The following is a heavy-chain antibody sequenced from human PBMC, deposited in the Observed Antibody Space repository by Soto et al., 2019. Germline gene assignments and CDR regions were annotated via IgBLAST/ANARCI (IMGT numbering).Heavy chain of an antibody. CDR2: ISGSGGSS. J-gene: IGHJ3*02. Sequence: EVQLLESGGGLVQPGGSLRLSCAASGFTFSSYAVTWVRQAPGKGLELVSIISGSGGSSYYADSVKGRLTISRDNSKKTLSLQMNSLRAEDTAVYYCAKDRERSGYYLGAFDIWGQGTMVTVSS. CDR1: GFTFSSYA. CDR3: AKDRERSGYYLGAFDI. V-gene: IGHV3-23*01. D-gene: IGHD3-3*01.